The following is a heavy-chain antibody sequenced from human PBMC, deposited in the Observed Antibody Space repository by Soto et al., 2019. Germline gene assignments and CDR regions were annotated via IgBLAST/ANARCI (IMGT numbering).Heavy chain of an antibody. CDR1: GYTFTSYG. J-gene: IGHJ3*02. Sequence: ASVKVSCKASGYTFTSYGISWVRQAPGQGLEWMGWIRAYNGYTNYAQKFQGRVTMTTDTSTSTAYTELRSLISDDTAVYYCARGILGEQVAFDIWGHGTMVTVSS. CDR2: IRAYNGYT. V-gene: IGHV1-18*04. CDR3: ARGILGEQVAFDI. D-gene: IGHD3-10*01.